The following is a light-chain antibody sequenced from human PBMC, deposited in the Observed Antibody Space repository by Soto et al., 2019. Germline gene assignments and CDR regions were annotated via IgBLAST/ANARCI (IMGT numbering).Light chain of an antibody. V-gene: IGKV4-1*01. Sequence: DIVMTQSPDSLAVSLGERATINCKSSQSVLYSSNNKNYLAWYQQKPGQPPKLLIYWASTRESGVPDRFSGSGSGTDFTLTISSLQAEDGAVYYCQQDYSTPPYTFGQGTKLEIK. CDR3: QQDYSTPPYT. J-gene: IGKJ2*01. CDR2: WAS. CDR1: QSVLYSSNNKNY.